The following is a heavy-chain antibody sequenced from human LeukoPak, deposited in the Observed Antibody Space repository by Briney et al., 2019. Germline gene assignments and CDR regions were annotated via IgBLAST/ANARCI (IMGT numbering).Heavy chain of an antibody. CDR3: ARDGFRVTTTFTYYYYYYMDV. CDR2: INPHTGAT. D-gene: IGHD4-11*01. CDR1: GYRFTGYH. Sequence: ASVKVSCKASGYRFTGYHIHWVRRAPGQGLEWMGWINPHTGATNYAQKFQGRVTMTRDTSVSTASMELNRLKSDDTAVYYCARDGFRVTTTFTYYYYYYMDVWGEGTTVTVSS. V-gene: IGHV1-2*02. J-gene: IGHJ6*03.